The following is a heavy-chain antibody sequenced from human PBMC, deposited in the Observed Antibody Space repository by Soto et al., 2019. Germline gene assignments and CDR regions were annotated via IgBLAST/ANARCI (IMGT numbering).Heavy chain of an antibody. CDR3: ARHVVAAAGRSYYYYGMDV. J-gene: IGHJ6*02. CDR2: IYHSGST. CDR1: GGSISSGGYS. D-gene: IGHD6-13*01. V-gene: IGHV4-30-2*01. Sequence: PSETLSLTCAVSGGSISSGGYSWSWIRQPPGKGLEWIGYIYHSGSTYYNPSLKSRVTISVDRSKNQFSPKLSSVTAADTAVYYCARHVVAAAGRSYYYYGMDVWGQGATVTVSS.